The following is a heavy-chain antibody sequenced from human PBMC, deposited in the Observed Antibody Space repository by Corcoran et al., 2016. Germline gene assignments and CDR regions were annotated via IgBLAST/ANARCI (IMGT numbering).Heavy chain of an antibody. J-gene: IGHJ1*01. Sequence: QVQLVESGGGVVQPGRSLRLSCAASGFTFSSYGMHWVRQAPGKGLEWVAVIWYDGSNKYYADSLKGRFTISRDNSKNTLALQRNSLRDEDTAVYYCARTNSVVGNHTGAEYCQHGGQGTLVTVAS. CDR3: ARTNSVVGNHTGAEYCQH. CDR1: GFTFSSYG. CDR2: IWYDGSNK. D-gene: IGHD2-2*01. V-gene: IGHV3-33*01.